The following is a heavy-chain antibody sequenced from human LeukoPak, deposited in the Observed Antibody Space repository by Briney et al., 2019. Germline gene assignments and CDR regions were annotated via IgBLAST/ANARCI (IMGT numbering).Heavy chain of an antibody. CDR3: ARDSQWLVFDY. V-gene: IGHV1-69*13. CDR2: IIPIFGTA. J-gene: IGHJ4*02. D-gene: IGHD6-19*01. Sequence: SVKVSCTASGGTFTSYAISWVRQAAGQGLEWMGGIIPIFGTANYAQKFQGRVTITADESTSTAYMELSSLRSEDTAVYYCARDSQWLVFDYWGQGTLVTVSS. CDR1: GGTFTSYA.